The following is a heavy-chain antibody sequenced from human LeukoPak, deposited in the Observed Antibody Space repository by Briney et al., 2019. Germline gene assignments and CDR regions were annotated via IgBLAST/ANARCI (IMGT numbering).Heavy chain of an antibody. D-gene: IGHD3-10*01. CDR1: GGSFSGYY. J-gene: IGHJ5*02. CDR2: INHSGST. V-gene: IGHV4-34*01. CDR3: AVRYYYGRQNWFDP. Sequence: SETLSLTCAVYGGSFSGYYWSWIRQPPGKGLEWIGEINHSGSTNYNPSLKSRVTISVDTSKNQFPLKLTSATAADTAVYYCAVRYYYGRQNWFDPWGQGTLVTVSS.